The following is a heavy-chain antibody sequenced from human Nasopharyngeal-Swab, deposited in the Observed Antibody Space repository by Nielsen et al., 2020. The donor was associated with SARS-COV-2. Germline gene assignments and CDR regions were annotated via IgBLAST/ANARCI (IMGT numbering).Heavy chain of an antibody. CDR3: ARAYYFDS. Sequence: SETLSLTFTVSGGSISSYYWSWIRQPPGKGLEWIGYIYYSGSTNYNPSLKSRVTISVDTSKNQFSLKLSSVTAADTAVYYCARAYYFDSWGQGTLVTVSS. CDR1: GGSISSYY. J-gene: IGHJ4*02. CDR2: IYYSGST. V-gene: IGHV4-59*01.